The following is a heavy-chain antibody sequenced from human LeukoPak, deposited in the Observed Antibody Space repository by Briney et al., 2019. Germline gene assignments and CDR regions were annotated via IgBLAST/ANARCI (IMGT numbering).Heavy chain of an antibody. CDR3: ARSPYDFWSGYYYSDY. CDR1: GYSISSGYY. Sequence: SETLSLTCTVSGYSISSGYYWGWIRQPPGKGLEWIGSIYHSGSTYYNPSLKSRVTISVDTSKNQFSLKLSSVTAADTAVYYCARSPYDFWSGYYYSDYRGQGTLVTVSS. V-gene: IGHV4-38-2*02. CDR2: IYHSGST. J-gene: IGHJ4*02. D-gene: IGHD3-3*01.